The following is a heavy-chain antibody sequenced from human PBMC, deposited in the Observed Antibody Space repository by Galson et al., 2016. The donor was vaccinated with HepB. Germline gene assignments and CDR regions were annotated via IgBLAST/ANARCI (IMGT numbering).Heavy chain of an antibody. CDR1: GFTFSNYG. V-gene: IGHV3-33*01. CDR2: IWYDGSKK. CDR3: AREYSSGWLTPLDY. Sequence: SLRLSCAASGFTFSNYGMHWVRQAPGKGLEWVAVIWYDGSKKYYADSVKGRFAISRANSKNTLYLQMNSLRAEDTAVYYCAREYSSGWLTPLDYWGQGTLVTVSS. J-gene: IGHJ4*02. D-gene: IGHD6-19*01.